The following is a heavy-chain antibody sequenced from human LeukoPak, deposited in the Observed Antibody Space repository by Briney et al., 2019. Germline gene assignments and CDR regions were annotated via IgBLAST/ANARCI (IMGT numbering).Heavy chain of an antibody. CDR2: ISSRGSTR. Sequence: GGSLRLSCAASGFTVSNNYISWVRQAPGKGLEWVSYISSRGSTRYYADSVKGRFTISRDNAKNSLYLQMNSLTAEDTAVYYCARDPSSYSGHDRGIDYWGQGTLVTVSS. V-gene: IGHV3-11*04. D-gene: IGHD5-12*01. CDR1: GFTVSNNY. CDR3: ARDPSSYSGHDRGIDY. J-gene: IGHJ4*02.